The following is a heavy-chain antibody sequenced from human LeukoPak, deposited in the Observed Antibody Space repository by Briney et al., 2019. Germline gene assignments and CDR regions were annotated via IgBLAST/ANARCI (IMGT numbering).Heavy chain of an antibody. CDR3: ANGPTKDGYHYYFDY. V-gene: IGHV3-30*02. CDR2: IRYDAINE. CDR1: GFTFSRSG. Sequence: GGSLRLSCVGSGFTFSRSGIHWVRQAPGKGLEWVAFIRYDAINEYYADSVKGRFTISRDDSKSTVFLQMNSLRADDTAVYYCANGPTKDGYHYYFDYWGQGTLVTVSS. J-gene: IGHJ4*02. D-gene: IGHD5-24*01.